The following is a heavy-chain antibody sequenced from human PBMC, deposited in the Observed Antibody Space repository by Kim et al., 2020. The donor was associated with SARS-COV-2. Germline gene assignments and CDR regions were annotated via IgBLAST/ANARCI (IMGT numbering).Heavy chain of an antibody. V-gene: IGHV3-30*02. Sequence: DSGKGRFTISRDKSKNTLYLQMNSLRAEDTAVYYCAKDRSDFWSGYSDYWGQGTLVTVSS. D-gene: IGHD3-3*01. CDR3: AKDRSDFWSGYSDY. J-gene: IGHJ4*02.